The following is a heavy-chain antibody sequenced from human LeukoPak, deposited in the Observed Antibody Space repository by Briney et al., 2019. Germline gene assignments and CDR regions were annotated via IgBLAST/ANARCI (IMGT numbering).Heavy chain of an antibody. D-gene: IGHD6-13*01. CDR3: VKGRISEDGLDF. CDR1: GFTFSRSA. V-gene: IGHV3-23*01. CDR2: ISSSGNK. Sequence: PGGSLRLSCAASGFTFSRSAMTWVRQTPGRGLDWVSSISSSGNKYYADSVKGRFTISRDNFKNMLYLQMNTLRAEDTAVYYCVKGRISEDGLDFWGQGTLVTVSS. J-gene: IGHJ4*02.